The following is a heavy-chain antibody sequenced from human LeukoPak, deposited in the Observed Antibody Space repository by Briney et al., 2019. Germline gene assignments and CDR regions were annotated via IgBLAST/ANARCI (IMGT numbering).Heavy chain of an antibody. CDR2: IRSKANSYAT. CDR1: GFTFSGSA. J-gene: IGHJ2*01. V-gene: IGHV3-73*01. D-gene: IGHD2-15*01. CDR3: TRPLDTPAWYFDR. Sequence: PGGSLRLSCAASGFTFSGSAMHWFRKASGKGLEWVGRIRSKANSYATAYAASVKGRFTISRDDSKNTAYLQMNSLKTEDTAVYYCTRPLDTPAWYFDRRGRGTLVTVSS.